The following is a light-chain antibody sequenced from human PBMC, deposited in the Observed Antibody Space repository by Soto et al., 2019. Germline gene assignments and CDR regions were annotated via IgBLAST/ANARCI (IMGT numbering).Light chain of an antibody. CDR3: SSYTSSSTVV. V-gene: IGLV2-14*01. CDR2: DVS. CDR1: SSDVGGYNY. J-gene: IGLJ2*01. Sequence: QSALTQPASVSGSPGQSITISCTGTSSDVGGYNYVSWYQQHPGKAPKLMIYDVSNRTSGVSNRFSGSKSGNTDSLTISGLQAEDEADYYCSSYTSSSTVVFGVWTKLTVL.